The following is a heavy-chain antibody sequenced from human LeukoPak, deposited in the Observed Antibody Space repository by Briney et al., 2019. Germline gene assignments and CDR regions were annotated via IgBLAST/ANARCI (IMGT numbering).Heavy chain of an antibody. J-gene: IGHJ6*03. CDR2: IKQDGSEK. CDR1: GITLSNYG. Sequence: PGGSLRLSCAVSGITLSNYGMSWVRQAPGKGLEWVANIKQDGSEKYYVDSVKGRFTISRDNAKNSLYLQMNSLRAEDTAVYYCARAYSYSSSWWGRDYYYYMDVWGKGTTVTVSS. V-gene: IGHV3-7*01. CDR3: ARAYSYSSSWWGRDYYYYMDV. D-gene: IGHD6-13*01.